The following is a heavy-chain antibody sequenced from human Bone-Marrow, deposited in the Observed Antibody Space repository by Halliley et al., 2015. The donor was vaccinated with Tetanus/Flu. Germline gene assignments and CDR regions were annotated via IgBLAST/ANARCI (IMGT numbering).Heavy chain of an antibody. CDR1: GLVASSNY. Sequence: SLRLSCAASGLVASSNYMTWVRQAPGKGLEWVSVIYHGGSTYYADSVKGRFTISRDNAKNSLYLQMNSLRAEDTAVYYCARIGSAFDHWGQGTLVTVSS. D-gene: IGHD3-16*01. CDR2: IYHGGST. CDR3: ARIGSAFDH. V-gene: IGHV3-53*01. J-gene: IGHJ4*02.